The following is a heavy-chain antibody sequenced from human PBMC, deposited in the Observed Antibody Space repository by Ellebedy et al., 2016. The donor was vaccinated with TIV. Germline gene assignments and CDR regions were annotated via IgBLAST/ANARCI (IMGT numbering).Heavy chain of an antibody. V-gene: IGHV4-34*01. J-gene: IGHJ6*02. CDR2: INHSGST. Sequence: MPGGSLRLSCAVYGGSFSGYYWSWIRQPPGKGLEWIGEINHSGSTNYNPSLKSRVTISVDTSKNQFSLKLSSVTAADTAVYYCATKARYYYYGMDVWGQGTTVTVSS. CDR3: ATKARYYYYGMDV. CDR1: GGSFSGYY.